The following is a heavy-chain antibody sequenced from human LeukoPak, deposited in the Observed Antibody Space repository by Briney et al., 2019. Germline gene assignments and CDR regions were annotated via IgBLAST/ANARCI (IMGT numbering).Heavy chain of an antibody. V-gene: IGHV4-4*07. CDR3: ARVKRYFDWFDY. CDR1: GGSISSYY. D-gene: IGHD3-9*01. CDR2: IYSSGST. J-gene: IGHJ4*02. Sequence: PSETLSLTCTVSGGSISSYYWSWIRQPAGKGLEWIGHIYSSGSTNYNPSLKSRVAMSVDTSKNQFSLKLSSVTAADTAVYYCARVKRYFDWFDYWGQGTLVTVSS.